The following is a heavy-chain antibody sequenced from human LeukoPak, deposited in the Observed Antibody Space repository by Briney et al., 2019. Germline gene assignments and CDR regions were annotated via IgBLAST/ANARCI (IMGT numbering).Heavy chain of an antibody. V-gene: IGHV4-4*07. CDR3: AGDGQQLVHWFAP. Sequence: SETLSLTCTVSGGSISSYYWSWIRQTAGKGLEWVGRIHTSGSTNYNPSLQSRVTMSVDTSKNHISLRLSFVTAADTAVYYCAGDGQQLVHWFAPWGQGTLVTVSS. J-gene: IGHJ5*02. D-gene: IGHD6-13*01. CDR2: IHTSGST. CDR1: GGSISSYY.